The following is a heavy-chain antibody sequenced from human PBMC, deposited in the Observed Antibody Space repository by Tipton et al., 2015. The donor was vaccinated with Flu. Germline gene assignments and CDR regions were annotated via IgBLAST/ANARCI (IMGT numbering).Heavy chain of an antibody. V-gene: IGHV4-39*02. J-gene: IGHJ4*02. CDR3: ARLSYYDVDLKNFYFDY. CDR1: SGSIRSTNYF. Sequence: PGLVKPSETLSLTCTVSSGSIRSTNYFCAWIRQPPGKRLELIGSIYPSGTTYYNPSLKGRLTISVGTSKSHFSLKLRSVTAADTAVYYCARLSYYDVDLKNFYFDYWGQGALVTVSS. D-gene: IGHD3-10*02. CDR2: IYPSGTT.